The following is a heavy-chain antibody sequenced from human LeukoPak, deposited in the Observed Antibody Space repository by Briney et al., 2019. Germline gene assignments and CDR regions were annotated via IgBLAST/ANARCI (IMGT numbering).Heavy chain of an antibody. CDR3: ARDLRD. J-gene: IGHJ4*02. V-gene: IGHV3-74*01. CDR1: GFTFSSSW. Sequence: GGPLRLSCAASGFTFSSSWMHWVRQAPGKGLVWVLRLNTDGSSTSYADSVKGRFTISRDNAKNTLYLQMNSLRAEDTAVYYCARDLRDWGQGTLVTVSS. CDR2: LNTDGSST.